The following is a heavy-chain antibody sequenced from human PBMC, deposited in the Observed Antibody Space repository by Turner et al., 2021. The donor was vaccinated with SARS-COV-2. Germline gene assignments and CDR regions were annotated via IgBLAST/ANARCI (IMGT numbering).Heavy chain of an antibody. CDR3: ATAPPYCTNGVCPNWFDP. CDR1: GYTLIELS. D-gene: IGHD2-8*01. J-gene: IGHJ5*02. Sequence: QFHLVQSGAELQKPGASLKVPCKVYGYTLIELSMHWVRQAPGKGLEWMGGFDPEDGETIYAQKFQGRVTMTEDTSTDTAYMELSSLRSEDTAVYYCATAPPYCTNGVCPNWFDPWGQGTLVTVSS. CDR2: FDPEDGET. V-gene: IGHV1-24*01.